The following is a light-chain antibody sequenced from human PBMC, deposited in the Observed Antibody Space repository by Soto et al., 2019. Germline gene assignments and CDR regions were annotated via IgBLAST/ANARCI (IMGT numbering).Light chain of an antibody. CDR3: MQALQPPPVT. CDR1: QSLLHSNGYNY. J-gene: IGKJ2*01. V-gene: IGKV2-28*01. Sequence: DIVMTQSPLSLPVTPGEPASISCRSSQSLLHSNGYNYLDWYLQKPGQSPQILIYLGYNRASGVPDRFSGSGSGTDFTLKISRVEAEDVRVYYCMQALQPPPVTFGQGTKLEIK. CDR2: LGY.